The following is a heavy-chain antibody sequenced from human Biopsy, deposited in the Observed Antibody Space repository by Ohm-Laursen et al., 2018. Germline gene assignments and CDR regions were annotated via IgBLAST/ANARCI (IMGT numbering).Heavy chain of an antibody. CDR2: ISYTGYT. V-gene: IGHV4-59*11. Sequence: GSLSLTCIVSDGSFTGHYWNWTRQPPGKGLEWIGHISYTGYTSYNASLKSRVTISVDTSRNHFSLRLSSLTAADTAVYYCARGSNDFGGLYFPRWGQGTLLTVSS. J-gene: IGHJ4*02. CDR3: ARGSNDFGGLYFPR. CDR1: DGSFTGHY. D-gene: IGHD4-23*01.